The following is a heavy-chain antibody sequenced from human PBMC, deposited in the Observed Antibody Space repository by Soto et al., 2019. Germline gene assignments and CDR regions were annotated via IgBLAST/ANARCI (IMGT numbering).Heavy chain of an antibody. CDR3: AREVLGLEMATIRSEAFDI. V-gene: IGHV4-31*03. Sequence: QVQLQESGPGLVKPSQTLSLTCTVSGGSISSGGYYWSWIRQHPGKGLEWIGYIYYSGSTYYNPSLKSRVTISVDTSKNQFSLKLSSVTAADTAVYYCAREVLGLEMATIRSEAFDIWGQGTMVTVSS. CDR2: IYYSGST. D-gene: IGHD5-12*01. CDR1: GGSISSGGYY. J-gene: IGHJ3*02.